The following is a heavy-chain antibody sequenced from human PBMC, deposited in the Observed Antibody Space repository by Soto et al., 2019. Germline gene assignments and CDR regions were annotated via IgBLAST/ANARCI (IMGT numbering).Heavy chain of an antibody. D-gene: IGHD3-9*01. Sequence: QVQLQQWGAGPLRPLETLSLTCGESGGSFSGYYWAWIRQSPGKGLEWIGEINDRGSINYNPSMKSRVSISVDTSKNHYPLNLWSVTAADSAVYYCARESHDILTGPPWVWYFDLWGRGTLVTVSS. J-gene: IGHJ2*01. CDR1: GGSFSGYY. V-gene: IGHV4-34*01. CDR2: INDRGSI. CDR3: ARESHDILTGPPWVWYFDL.